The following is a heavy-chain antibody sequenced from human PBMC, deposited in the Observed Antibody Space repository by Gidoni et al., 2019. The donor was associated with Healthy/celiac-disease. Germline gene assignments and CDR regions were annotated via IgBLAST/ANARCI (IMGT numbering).Heavy chain of an antibody. J-gene: IGHJ4*02. D-gene: IGHD3-22*01. CDR2: IIPIFGTA. V-gene: IGHV1-69*19. CDR3: AIFYYDSSGYPQLDY. Sequence: GLEWMRGIIPIFGTANYAQKFQGRVTITADESTSTAYMELSSLRCEATDVYYCAIFYYDSSGYPQLDYWGQGTLVTVSS.